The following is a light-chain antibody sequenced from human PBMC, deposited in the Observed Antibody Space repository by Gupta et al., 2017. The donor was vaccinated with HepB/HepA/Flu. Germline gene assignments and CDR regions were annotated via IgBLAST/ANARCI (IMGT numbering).Light chain of an antibody. Sequence: QKPGKVPNLLIYAAATLHSGVPSRFSGSLSGTDFTLTISSLQPEDVATYYCQNYYSAPLTFGGGTKVEIK. CDR3: QNYYSAPLT. CDR2: AAA. J-gene: IGKJ4*01. V-gene: IGKV1-27*01.